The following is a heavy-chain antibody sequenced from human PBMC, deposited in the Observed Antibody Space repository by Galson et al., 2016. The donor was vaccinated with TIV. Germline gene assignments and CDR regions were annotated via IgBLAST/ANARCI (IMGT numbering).Heavy chain of an antibody. J-gene: IGHJ6*02. CDR3: STPPYCGGDCWHYYYYAVDV. V-gene: IGHV3-15*01. CDR1: GFTFSNAW. Sequence: SLRLSCAASGFTFSNAWMNWVRQAPGKGLEWVGRIKSNTDGGTTDYAASVKGRFTISRDDSRSTLFLQMNGLKPEDTAVYYCSTPPYCGGDCWHYYYYAVDVWGQGTTVTVS. CDR2: IKSNTDGGTT. D-gene: IGHD2-21*02.